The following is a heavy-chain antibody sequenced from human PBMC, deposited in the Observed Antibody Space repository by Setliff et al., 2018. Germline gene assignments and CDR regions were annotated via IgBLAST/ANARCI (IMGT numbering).Heavy chain of an antibody. V-gene: IGHV3-15*01. CDR2: IKSKADGGTA. J-gene: IGHJ4*02. D-gene: IGHD2-15*01. CDR3: ASSSGGNYEAYFDY. Sequence: GGSLRLSCAASGFTFSDAWMNWVRQAPGKGLEWVGRIKSKADGGTADFAAPVKGRFSISRDNSQNTLYLQMNSLSPEDTALYYCASSSGGNYEAYFDYWGQGTLVTVSS. CDR1: GFTFSDAW.